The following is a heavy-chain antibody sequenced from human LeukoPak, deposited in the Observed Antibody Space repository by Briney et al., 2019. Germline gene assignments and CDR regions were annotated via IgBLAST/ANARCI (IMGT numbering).Heavy chain of an antibody. CDR1: GFTFNNYG. CDR2: IRYDGSNK. J-gene: IGHJ6*02. V-gene: IGHV3-30*02. Sequence: GGSLRLSCAASGFTFNNYGIHWVRQAPGKGLEWVAFIRYDGSNKYYADSVKGRFTISRDNSKNTLYLQMNSLRAEDTAVYYCAKDGRYGMDVWGQGTTVTVSS. CDR3: AKDGRYGMDV.